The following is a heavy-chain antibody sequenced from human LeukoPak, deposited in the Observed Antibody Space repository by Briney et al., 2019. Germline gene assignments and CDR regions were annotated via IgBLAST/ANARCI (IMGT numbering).Heavy chain of an antibody. CDR2: IYPRDGST. Sequence: ASVKVSCKASGYTFASNYLHWVRQAPGQGLEWMGMIYPRDGSTSYAQKFQGRVTVTRDTSTSTVHMELSGLRSEDTAVYYCARDQEGFDYWGQGTLVTVSS. CDR1: GYTFASNY. CDR3: ARDQEGFDY. V-gene: IGHV1-46*01. J-gene: IGHJ4*02.